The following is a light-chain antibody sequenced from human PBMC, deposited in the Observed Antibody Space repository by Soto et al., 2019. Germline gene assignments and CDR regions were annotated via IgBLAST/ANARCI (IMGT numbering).Light chain of an antibody. CDR2: GAS. J-gene: IGKJ2*01. CDR1: QSINSN. Sequence: EIVMTQSPATLSVSPGEGATLSCRASQSINSNLAWYQQKPGQAPRLLIYGASTRATGIPARFSGSGSGTEFTLTISSLQSEDFAVYCCQQYDDWPPKTFGQGTKVDIK. CDR3: QQYDDWPPKT. V-gene: IGKV3-15*01.